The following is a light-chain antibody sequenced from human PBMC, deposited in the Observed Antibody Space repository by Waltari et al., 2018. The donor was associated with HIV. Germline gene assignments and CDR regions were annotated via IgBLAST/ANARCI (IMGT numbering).Light chain of an antibody. V-gene: IGLV3-19*01. Sequence: SSELTQDPAVSVALGQTVRITCQGDILRSYYASWYQQKPGQAPVLFIYGKNNRPSGSPDRFSGSSSGNTASLTITGAQAEDEADYYCNSRDRSGNHLVFGGGTKVTVL. J-gene: IGLJ2*01. CDR3: NSRDRSGNHLV. CDR1: ILRSYY. CDR2: GKN.